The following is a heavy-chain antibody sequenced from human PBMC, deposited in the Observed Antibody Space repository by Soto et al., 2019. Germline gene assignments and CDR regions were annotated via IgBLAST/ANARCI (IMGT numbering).Heavy chain of an antibody. Sequence: SDTLSLACTVSGGSIRSGDYYWIWIRQPPGKGLEWIGYIYYSGITYYNPSLKSRVTISVDTSKNQFSLKLSSVTAADTAVYYCARRPREFRWFDPCGQGTLVTVYS. CDR2: IYYSGIT. V-gene: IGHV4-30-4*02. CDR3: ARRPREFRWFDP. J-gene: IGHJ5*02. CDR1: GGSIRSGDYY. D-gene: IGHD2-21*01.